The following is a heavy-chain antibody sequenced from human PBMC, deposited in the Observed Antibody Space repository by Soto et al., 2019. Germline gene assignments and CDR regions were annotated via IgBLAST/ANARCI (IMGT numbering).Heavy chain of an antibody. CDR1: GYTFTGYY. Sequence: GASVKVSCKASGYTFTGYYMHWVRQAPGQRLEWMGWINAGNGNTKQSQKFQGRVTITRDTSASTAYMELSSLRSEDTAVYYCARSAPPIDYWGQGTLVTVSS. CDR3: ARSAPPIDY. V-gene: IGHV1-3*01. CDR2: INAGNGNT. J-gene: IGHJ4*02.